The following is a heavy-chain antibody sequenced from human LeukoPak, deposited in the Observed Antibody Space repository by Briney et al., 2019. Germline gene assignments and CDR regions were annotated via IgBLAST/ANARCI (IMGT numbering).Heavy chain of an antibody. D-gene: IGHD6-6*01. CDR3: ARLTRLSTSPDRFFLDY. V-gene: IGHV4-4*09. CDR1: GDSISSYY. Sequence: SETLSLTCTVSGDSISSYYWSWIRQPPGKGLEWIGYIYTSGGTNYIPSLKGRVTISIDTSKNQFSLKLSSVTAANSAVYYCARLTRLSTSPDRFFLDYWGQGTLVTVSS. J-gene: IGHJ4*02. CDR2: IYTSGGT.